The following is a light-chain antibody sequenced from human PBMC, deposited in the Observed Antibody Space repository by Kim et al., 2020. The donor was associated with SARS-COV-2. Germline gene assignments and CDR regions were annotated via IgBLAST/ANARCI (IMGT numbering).Light chain of an antibody. CDR1: KLGDKY. CDR3: QAWDSSTAWV. Sequence: VAPGQTASITCSGDKLGDKYACWYQQKPGQSPVLVFYQDSKRPSGIPERFSGSNSGNTATLTISGTQAMDEADYYCQAWDSSTAWVFGGGTQLTVL. V-gene: IGLV3-1*01. J-gene: IGLJ3*02. CDR2: QDS.